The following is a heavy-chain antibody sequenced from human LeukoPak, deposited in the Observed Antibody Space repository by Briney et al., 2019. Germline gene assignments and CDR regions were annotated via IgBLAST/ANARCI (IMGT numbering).Heavy chain of an antibody. Sequence: PGGSLTLAFAVSGFTFGIYSMNWVRQAPGKGQEWVSFISSSGSYIYYADSVKGRFTISRDNAKNSLYLQMNSLRAEDTAVYYCASQTPRRLPIAVADYFDYWGQGTLVTVSS. CDR1: GFTFGIYS. CDR2: ISSSGSYI. D-gene: IGHD6-19*01. V-gene: IGHV3-21*01. CDR3: ASQTPRRLPIAVADYFDY. J-gene: IGHJ4*02.